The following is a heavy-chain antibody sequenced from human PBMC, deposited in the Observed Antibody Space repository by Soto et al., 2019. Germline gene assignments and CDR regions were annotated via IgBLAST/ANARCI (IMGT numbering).Heavy chain of an antibody. V-gene: IGHV4-39*01. CDR1: GGSISSSSYY. D-gene: IGHD3-3*01. Sequence: SETLSLTCTVSGGSISSSSYYWGWIRQPPGKGLEWIGSIYYSGSTYYNPSLKSRVTISVDTSKNQFSLKLSSVTAADTAVYYCARSGSFVGDYYYGMDVWGQGTTVTVSS. J-gene: IGHJ6*02. CDR3: ARSGSFVGDYYYGMDV. CDR2: IYYSGST.